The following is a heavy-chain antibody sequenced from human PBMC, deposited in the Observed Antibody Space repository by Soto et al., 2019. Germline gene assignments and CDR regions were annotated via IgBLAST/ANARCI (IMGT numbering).Heavy chain of an antibody. D-gene: IGHD3-16*01. V-gene: IGHV3-53*01. CDR2: IYSGGST. CDR1: GFTVRSNY. J-gene: IGHJ6*02. Sequence: GGSLRLSCAASGFTVRSNYMSWGRQAPGKGLEGVSVIYSGGSTCYADAVRGRLTISRDNSKNTLYVQMNSLTAEATAVYYCASDGDGMDVWGHGTTVTVSS. CDR3: ASDGDGMDV.